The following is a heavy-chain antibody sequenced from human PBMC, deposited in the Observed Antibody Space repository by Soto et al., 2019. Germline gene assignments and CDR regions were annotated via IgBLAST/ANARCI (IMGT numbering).Heavy chain of an antibody. CDR1: RFTFSYYA. Sequence: GGSLRLSCAASRFTFSYYAMHWIRQAPGKGLVWVSRLNTGGTRTTYADSVKGRFTISRDNAKNTLYLQMNSLRLDDTAVYFCARDLHGPADHWGQGTLVTVSS. V-gene: IGHV3-74*03. CDR3: ARDLHGPADH. J-gene: IGHJ4*02. CDR2: LNTGGTRT.